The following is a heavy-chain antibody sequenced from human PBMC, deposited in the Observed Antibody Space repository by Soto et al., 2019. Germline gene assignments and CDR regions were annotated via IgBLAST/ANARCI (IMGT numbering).Heavy chain of an antibody. D-gene: IGHD5-12*01. CDR2: ISVYNGNT. Sequence: ASVKVSCKTSGYTFTSYGISWVRQAPGQGLEWMGWISVYNGNTDYAQKFQGRVTMTTDTSTSTAYMELRSLRSDDTAVYYCATSYDSGFDPWGQGTLVTVSS. CDR1: GYTFTSYG. V-gene: IGHV1-18*04. J-gene: IGHJ5*02. CDR3: ATSYDSGFDP.